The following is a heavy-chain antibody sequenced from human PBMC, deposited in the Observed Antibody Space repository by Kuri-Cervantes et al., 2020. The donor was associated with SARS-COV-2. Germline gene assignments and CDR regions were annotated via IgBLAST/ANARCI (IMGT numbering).Heavy chain of an antibody. CDR3: TTLIDY. CDR2: VRGKANNYAK. V-gene: IGHV3-73*01. Sequence: GGSLTLSCEVSGFLFSASAIHWVRPASGEGLEWVGRVRGKANNYAKAYAASGKGRFTISRDDSKNTAYLQMNSPTTEDTAVYYCTTLIDYWGQGALVTVSS. CDR1: GFLFSASA. J-gene: IGHJ4*02.